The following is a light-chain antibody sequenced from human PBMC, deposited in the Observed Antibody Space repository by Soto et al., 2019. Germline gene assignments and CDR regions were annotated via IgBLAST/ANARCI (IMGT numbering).Light chain of an antibody. CDR2: SNN. Sequence: QSVLTQPPSASGTPGQRVTISCSGSSSNIGSNTVNWYQQLPGTAPKLLIYSNNQRPSGVPDRCSGSKSGTSASLAISGRQSDDEADYYCAAWDDSLNGHVFGTGTKVTVL. CDR1: SSNIGSNT. CDR3: AAWDDSLNGHV. J-gene: IGLJ1*01. V-gene: IGLV1-44*01.